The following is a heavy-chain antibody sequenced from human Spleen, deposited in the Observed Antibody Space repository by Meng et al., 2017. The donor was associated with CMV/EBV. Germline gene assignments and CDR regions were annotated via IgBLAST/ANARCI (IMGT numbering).Heavy chain of an antibody. V-gene: IGHV3-49*04. D-gene: IGHD6-25*01. J-gene: IGHJ4*02. CDR1: GFTFGDYA. Sequence: GESLKISCSTSGFTFGDYAMSWVRQAPGKGLEWVGFIRTIPYGGTTEYAASVKGRFTISRDDSKSIAYLEMNSLTTEDTALYYCTKFPAAGPFDFWGQGALVIVSS. CDR2: IRTIPYGGTT. CDR3: TKFPAAGPFDF.